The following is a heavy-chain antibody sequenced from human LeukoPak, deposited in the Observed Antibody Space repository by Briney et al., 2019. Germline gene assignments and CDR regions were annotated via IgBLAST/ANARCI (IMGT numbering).Heavy chain of an antibody. CDR2: IGVTGDT. CDR3: TKEFCGSRAPCAGGSYYDF. CDR1: GFTFSKDD. V-gene: IGHV3-13*01. J-gene: IGHJ2*01. D-gene: IGHD2-15*01. Sequence: GGSLRLSCAASGFTFSKDDFHWVRQAPGKGLEWVAAIGVTGDTYYADSVKGRFTISREDAANSLYLQMRSLGAGDTALYYCTKEFCGSRAPCAGGSYYDFWGRGALVTVSS.